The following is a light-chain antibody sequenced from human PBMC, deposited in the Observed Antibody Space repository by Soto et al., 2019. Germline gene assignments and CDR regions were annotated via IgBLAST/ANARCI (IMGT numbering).Light chain of an antibody. Sequence: ELVLTQSPGTLSLSPGERATLSCRASQSVKSRYLAWYQQKPGQAPRLLIYGASSRATGIPDRFSGSGSGTDFTLIISRLEPEDFAVYYCQHYGSSPPNTFGQGTKLEIK. CDR2: GAS. CDR1: QSVKSRY. CDR3: QHYGSSPPNT. J-gene: IGKJ2*01. V-gene: IGKV3-20*01.